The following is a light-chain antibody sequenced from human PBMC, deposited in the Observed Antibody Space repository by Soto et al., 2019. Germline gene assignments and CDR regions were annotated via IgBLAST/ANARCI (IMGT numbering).Light chain of an antibody. CDR2: GAS. CDR3: QQYDSSLWT. Sequence: TVLTQSPGTLSLSPGERATLSCRASQSVSSSYLAWYQQKPGQAPRLLIYGASSRATGIPDRFSGSGSGTDFTLTISRLEPEDFAVYYCQQYDSSLWTFGQGTKVDI. J-gene: IGKJ1*01. CDR1: QSVSSSY. V-gene: IGKV3-20*01.